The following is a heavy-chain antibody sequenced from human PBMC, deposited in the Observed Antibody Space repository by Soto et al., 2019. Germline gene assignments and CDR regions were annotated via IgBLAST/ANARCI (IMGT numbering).Heavy chain of an antibody. CDR2: IIPIFGTA. Sequence: VASVKVSCKASGGTFSSYAISWVRQAPGQGLEWMGGIIPIFGTANYAQKFQGRVTITADKSTSTAYMELSSLRSEDTAVYYCARYPLRRSSHGGNWFDPWGQGTLVTVSS. CDR3: ARYPLRRSSHGGNWFDP. V-gene: IGHV1-69*06. D-gene: IGHD6-13*01. J-gene: IGHJ5*02. CDR1: GGTFSSYA.